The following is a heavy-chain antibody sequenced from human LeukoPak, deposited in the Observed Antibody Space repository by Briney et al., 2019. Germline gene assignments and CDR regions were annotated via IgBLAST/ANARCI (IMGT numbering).Heavy chain of an antibody. D-gene: IGHD3-10*01. Sequence: GRSLRLSCAASGFRFGSYGMHWVRQAPGKGLEWLTIIWYDGSNAYYADSVKGRFTITRDNSKNTLYLQMNSLRAEDTAVYYCARDLGSGTSYSYFDYWGQGALVTVSS. CDR2: IWYDGSNA. CDR3: ARDLGSGTSYSYFDY. V-gene: IGHV3-33*01. J-gene: IGHJ4*02. CDR1: GFRFGSYG.